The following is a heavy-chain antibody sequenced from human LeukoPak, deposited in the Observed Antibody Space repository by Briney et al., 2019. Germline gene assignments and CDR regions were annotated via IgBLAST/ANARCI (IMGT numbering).Heavy chain of an antibody. CDR1: GYTFTGYY. CDR3: ARDRRVIAAAVLGWFDP. V-gene: IGHV1-2*02. Sequence: GASVKVSCKASGYTFTGYYMHWVRQAPGQGLEWMGWIKPNSGGTNYAQKFQGRVTMTRDTSISTAYMELSRLRSDDTAVYYCARDRRVIAAAVLGWFDPWGQGTLVTVSS. D-gene: IGHD6-13*01. CDR2: IKPNSGGT. J-gene: IGHJ5*02.